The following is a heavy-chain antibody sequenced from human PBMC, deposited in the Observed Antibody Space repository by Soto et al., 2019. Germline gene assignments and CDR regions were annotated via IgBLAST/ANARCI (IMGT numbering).Heavy chain of an antibody. V-gene: IGHV3-33*01. Sequence: PGGSLRLSCAASGFTFSSYGMHWVRQAPGKGLEWVAVIWYDGSNKYYADSVKGRFTISRDNSKNTLYLQMNSLRAEDTAVYYCAREFRTRYRSFGGPAATEYYYYGMDVWGQGTTVTVSS. D-gene: IGHD2-2*01. CDR1: GFTFSSYG. CDR3: AREFRTRYRSFGGPAATEYYYYGMDV. J-gene: IGHJ6*02. CDR2: IWYDGSNK.